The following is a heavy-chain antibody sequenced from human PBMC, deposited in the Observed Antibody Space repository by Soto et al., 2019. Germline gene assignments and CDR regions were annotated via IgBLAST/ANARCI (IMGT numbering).Heavy chain of an antibody. CDR1: GFTFSSYA. J-gene: IGHJ6*02. CDR3: AKGPQLRASHYYYGMDV. D-gene: IGHD2-2*01. Sequence: SCAASGFTFSSYAMSWFRQAPGKGLEWVSAISGSGGSTYYADSVKGRFTISRDNSKNTLYLQMNSLRAEDTAVYYCAKGPQLRASHYYYGMDVWGQGTTVTVSS. CDR2: ISGSGGST. V-gene: IGHV3-23*01.